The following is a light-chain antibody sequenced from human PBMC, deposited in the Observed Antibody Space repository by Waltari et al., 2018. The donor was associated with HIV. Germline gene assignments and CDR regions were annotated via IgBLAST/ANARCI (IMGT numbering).Light chain of an antibody. Sequence: QSVLTQPPSASGTPGQRVTISCSGSSSNIGRYTVNWYQQLPGTAPKLLIYSNYQRPSGVPDRFSGSKSGTSASLAISGLQSEDEADYYCAAWDDSLNGLNYVFGTGTKVTVL. CDR2: SNY. CDR3: AAWDDSLNGLNYV. J-gene: IGLJ1*01. CDR1: SSNIGRYT. V-gene: IGLV1-44*01.